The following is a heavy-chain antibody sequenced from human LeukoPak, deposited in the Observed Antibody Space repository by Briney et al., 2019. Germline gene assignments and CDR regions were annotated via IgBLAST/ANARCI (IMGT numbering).Heavy chain of an antibody. CDR1: GYSFTSYW. J-gene: IGHJ6*03. CDR3: ARAVGSGSYYTHRPRWYYYYYMDV. Sequence: GESLKISCKGSGYSFTSYWIGWVRQMPGKGLEWMGIIYPGDSDTRYSPSFQGQVTISADKSISTAYLQWSSLKASDTAMYYCARAVGSGSYYTHRPRWYYYYYMDVWGKGTTVTVSS. D-gene: IGHD3-10*01. CDR2: IYPGDSDT. V-gene: IGHV5-51*01.